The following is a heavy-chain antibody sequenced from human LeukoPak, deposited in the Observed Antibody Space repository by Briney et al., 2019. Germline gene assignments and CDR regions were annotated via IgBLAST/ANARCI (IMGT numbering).Heavy chain of an antibody. Sequence: GGSLRLSCAASGFTFSSYSMNWVRQAPGKGLEWVSSISSSSSYIYYADSVKGRFTISRDNAKNSLYLQMNSLRAEDTAVYYCAKMGAMIVVVSHYMDVRGKGTTVTVSS. J-gene: IGHJ6*03. CDR3: AKMGAMIVVVSHYMDV. V-gene: IGHV3-21*04. D-gene: IGHD3-22*01. CDR1: GFTFSSYS. CDR2: ISSSSSYI.